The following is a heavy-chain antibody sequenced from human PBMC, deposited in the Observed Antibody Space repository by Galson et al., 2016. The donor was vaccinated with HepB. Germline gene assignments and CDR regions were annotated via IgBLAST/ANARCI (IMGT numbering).Heavy chain of an antibody. D-gene: IGHD3-16*01. Sequence: QSGAAVIKPGESLLISCKGIGYSFTSYWIGWVRHMPGKGLEWTGTIYPGDSDTPYSPSFQDQVTISADKSIITADLQWSSLKASDTAMYYCARELLNAFDIWGQGTMVTVSS. CDR3: ARELLNAFDI. J-gene: IGHJ3*02. CDR1: GYSFTSYW. V-gene: IGHV5-51*01. CDR2: IYPGDSDT.